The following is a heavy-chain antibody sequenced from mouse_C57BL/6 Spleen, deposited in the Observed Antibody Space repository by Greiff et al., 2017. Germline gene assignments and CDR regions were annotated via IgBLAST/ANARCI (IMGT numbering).Heavy chain of an antibody. Sequence: VKLMESGPELVKPGASVKISCKASGYAFSSSWMNWVKQRPGKGLEWIGRIYPGDGDTNDNGKFKGKATLTADKSSSTAYMQLSSLTSEDSAVYFCARGTYYGNPYAMDYWGQGTSVTVSS. CDR1: GYAFSSSW. J-gene: IGHJ4*01. CDR3: ARGTYYGNPYAMDY. D-gene: IGHD2-10*01. CDR2: IYPGDGDT. V-gene: IGHV1-82*01.